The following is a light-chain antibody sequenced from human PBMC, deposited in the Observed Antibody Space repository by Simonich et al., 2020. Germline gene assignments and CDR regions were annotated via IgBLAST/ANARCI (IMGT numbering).Light chain of an antibody. Sequence: QSALTQPASVSGSPGQSITISCPGTSSDVGGYNYVSWYQQQPGKAPKIMLYDVSNRPSGVSNRVSGSKSGNTASLTISGLQAEDEADYYCSSYTSSSTWVFGGGTKLTVL. J-gene: IGLJ3*02. V-gene: IGLV2-14*03. CDR3: SSYTSSSTWV. CDR1: SSDVGGYNY. CDR2: DVS.